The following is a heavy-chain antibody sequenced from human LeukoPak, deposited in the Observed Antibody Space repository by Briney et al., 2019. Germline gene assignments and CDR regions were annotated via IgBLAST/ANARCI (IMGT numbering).Heavy chain of an antibody. D-gene: IGHD3-10*01. V-gene: IGHV3-23*01. CDR3: ASPITMLRGDDFDY. CDR1: GFSFSSYA. CDR2: ISGSGGST. J-gene: IGHJ4*02. Sequence: GGSLRLSCAASGFSFSSYAMSWVRQAPGKGLEWVSTISGSGGSTYYADSVKGRFTISRDNSKNTLYLQMNSLRAEDTAVYYCASPITMLRGDDFDYWGQGIPVTVSS.